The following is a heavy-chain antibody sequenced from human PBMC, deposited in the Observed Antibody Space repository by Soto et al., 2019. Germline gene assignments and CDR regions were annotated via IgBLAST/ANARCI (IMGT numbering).Heavy chain of an antibody. V-gene: IGHV3-30*18. CDR2: ISYDGSHK. J-gene: IGHJ4*02. CDR3: AKNQGVAGSYY. CDR1: GFTFSSYG. Sequence: PGGSLRLSCAASGFTFSSYGMHWVRQAPGKGLEWVALISYDGSHKYYADSVKGRFTISRDNSKNTLYLQMNSLRAEDTAVYYCAKNQGVAGSYYWGQGTLVTVSS. D-gene: IGHD6-19*01.